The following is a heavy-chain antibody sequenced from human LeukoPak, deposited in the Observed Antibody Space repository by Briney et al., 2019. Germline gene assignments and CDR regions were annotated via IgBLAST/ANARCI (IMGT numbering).Heavy chain of an antibody. CDR3: ASPRQDYDILTGYYGYWCDP. D-gene: IGHD3-9*01. CDR2: IIPIFGTA. Sequence: SVKETRMSTGGIFSSYAISGVRQAPGQGLEWMGGIIPIFGTANYAHKFKGRVTITADESTSTAYMELSSLRSEDTAVYYCASPRQDYDILTGYYGYWCDPWGQGTLVPVSA. J-gene: IGHJ5*02. V-gene: IGHV1-69*01. CDR1: GGIFSSYA.